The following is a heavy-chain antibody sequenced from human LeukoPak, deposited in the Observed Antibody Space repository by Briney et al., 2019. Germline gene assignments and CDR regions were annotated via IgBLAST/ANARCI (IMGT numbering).Heavy chain of an antibody. D-gene: IGHD6-25*01. Sequence: SGPTLVSPTQTLTLACTFSGFSLTTNQMRVSWIRQPPGKALEWLARIDWDDDKFYRTSLKTRLTISKDTSKNQVVLTMTNMDPVDTATYYCARGSGSGTFFDYWGQGTQVTVSS. CDR1: GFSLTTNQMR. J-gene: IGHJ4*02. V-gene: IGHV2-70*04. CDR3: ARGSGSGTFFDY. CDR2: IDWDDDK.